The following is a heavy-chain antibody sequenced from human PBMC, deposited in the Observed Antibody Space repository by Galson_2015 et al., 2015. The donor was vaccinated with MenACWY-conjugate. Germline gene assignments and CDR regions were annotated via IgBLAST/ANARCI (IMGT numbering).Heavy chain of an antibody. CDR2: ISWDGGST. Sequence: SLRLSCAASEFTFDDYTMHWVRQAPGKGLEWVSLISWDGGSTYYADSVKGRFTISRDNSKNSLYLQINSLRTEDTALYYCAKDQPPYCSSTSCYGAYGMDVWGQGTTVTVSS. V-gene: IGHV3-43*01. D-gene: IGHD2-2*01. CDR1: EFTFDDYT. J-gene: IGHJ6*02. CDR3: AKDQPPYCSSTSCYGAYGMDV.